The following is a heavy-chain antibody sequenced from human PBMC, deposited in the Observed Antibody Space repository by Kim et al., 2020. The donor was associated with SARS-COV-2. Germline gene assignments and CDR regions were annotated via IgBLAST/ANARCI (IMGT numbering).Heavy chain of an antibody. CDR1: GGSISSGGYY. CDR3: ARGLQLKAYCGGDCHTNFDY. D-gene: IGHD2-21*02. V-gene: IGHV4-31*03. J-gene: IGHJ4*02. Sequence: SETLSLTCTVYGGSISSGGYYWSWIRQHPGTGLEWIGYIYYSGSTYNNPSLKSRVTISVDTSKNQFSLKLSSVTAADTAVYYCARGLQLKAYCGGDCHTNFDYWGQGTLVTVSS. CDR2: IYYSGST.